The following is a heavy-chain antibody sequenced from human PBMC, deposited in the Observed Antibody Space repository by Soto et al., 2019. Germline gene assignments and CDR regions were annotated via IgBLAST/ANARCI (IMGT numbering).Heavy chain of an antibody. V-gene: IGHV3-21*01. D-gene: IGHD4-4*01. CDR1: GFTFSSYS. CDR2: ISSSSSYI. CDR3: ARGYSKF. Sequence: EVQLVESGGGLVKPGGSLRLSCAASGFTFSSYSMNWVRQAPGKGLEWVSSISSSSSYIYYADSEKGRFTISRDNAKNYLYLQMTSLRAEDPAVYYCARGYSKFWGQGTLVTVSS. J-gene: IGHJ4*02.